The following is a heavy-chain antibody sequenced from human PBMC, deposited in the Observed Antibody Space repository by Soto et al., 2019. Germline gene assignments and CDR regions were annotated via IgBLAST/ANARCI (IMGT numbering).Heavy chain of an antibody. CDR2: ISYDGTNK. J-gene: IGHJ4*02. V-gene: IGHV3-30*03. Sequence: QVQLVESGGGVVQPGRSLRLSCAASGFPFTTYGMHWVREGPGKGLEWVAVISYDGTNKYYADSVKGRFTISRDNSKNTLYLQMNSLRPEDTALYYCVGGQYYFDYRGQGPLVTVSS. D-gene: IGHD3-10*01. CDR1: GFPFTTYG. CDR3: VGGQYYFDY.